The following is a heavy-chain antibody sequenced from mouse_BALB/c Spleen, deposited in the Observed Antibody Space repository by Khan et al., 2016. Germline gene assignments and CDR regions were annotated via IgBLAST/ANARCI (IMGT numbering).Heavy chain of an antibody. D-gene: IGHD2-10*01. CDR2: INPSTGYT. V-gene: IGHV1-7*01. CDR3: ARWAYYGNYLFAY. CDR1: GYTFTSYW. Sequence: QSQLVQSGAELAKPGASVKMSCKASGYTFTSYWMHWVKQRPGQGLEWIGYINPSTGYTEYNQKFKDKATLTADKSSSTAYMQLSSLTSEDSAVYYCARWAYYGNYLFAYWGQGTLVTVSA. J-gene: IGHJ3*01.